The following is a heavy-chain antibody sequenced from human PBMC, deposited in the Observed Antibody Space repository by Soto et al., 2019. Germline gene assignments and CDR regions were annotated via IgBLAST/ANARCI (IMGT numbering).Heavy chain of an antibody. D-gene: IGHD3-10*01. Sequence: LSLTCSVSGGSLSSFTYYWGWIRQPPGKGLEWIGTVYYNENTYYNPSLKSRVTITVDTAKNQFSLNLRSVTAADTAMYFCARRERYYGSPGWFDHWGPGTLVTVSS. J-gene: IGHJ5*02. CDR3: ARRERYYGSPGWFDH. CDR1: GGSLSSFTYY. CDR2: VYYNENT. V-gene: IGHV4-39*01.